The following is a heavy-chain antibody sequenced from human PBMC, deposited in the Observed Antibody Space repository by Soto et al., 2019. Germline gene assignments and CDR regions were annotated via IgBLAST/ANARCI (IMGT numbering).Heavy chain of an antibody. Sequence: ASVKVSCKASGYSFSSYAITWVRQAPGQGLEWMGWISAYNGDTNYAQKLQGRVSMTTDTSTSTAYMELRSLRLDDTAVYYCARGILSGYYVEWFDPWGQGTLVTVSS. D-gene: IGHD3-9*01. V-gene: IGHV1-18*04. J-gene: IGHJ5*02. CDR1: GYSFSSYA. CDR3: ARGILSGYYVEWFDP. CDR2: ISAYNGDT.